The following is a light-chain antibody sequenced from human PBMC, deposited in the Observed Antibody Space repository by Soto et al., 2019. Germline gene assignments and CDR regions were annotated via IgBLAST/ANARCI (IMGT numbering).Light chain of an antibody. Sequence: DIQMTQSPSAMSASVGDRVTITCRASQGISNYLAWFQQKPGRAPKLLIYEASTLKSGVPSRFSGSGSGSEFTLTISSLQPDDFATYYCQQYDDLAWTFGQGTKVDIK. CDR3: QQYDDLAWT. CDR1: QGISNY. CDR2: EAS. J-gene: IGKJ1*01. V-gene: IGKV1-17*03.